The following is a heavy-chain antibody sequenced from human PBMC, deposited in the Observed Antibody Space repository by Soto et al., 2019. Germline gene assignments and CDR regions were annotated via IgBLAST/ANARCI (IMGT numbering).Heavy chain of an antibody. J-gene: IGHJ5*02. CDR3: ARQQSSRFEP. D-gene: IGHD6-13*01. Sequence: SVKAACSSPGYTFTSYGITSVRQAPGQGLEWMGWISAYNGNTNYAQKLQGRVTMTTETSTSTAYMELRSLRSDDTDVYYCARQQSSRFEPWGQGTLGTVSS. CDR2: ISAYNGNT. V-gene: IGHV1-18*01. CDR1: GYTFTSYG.